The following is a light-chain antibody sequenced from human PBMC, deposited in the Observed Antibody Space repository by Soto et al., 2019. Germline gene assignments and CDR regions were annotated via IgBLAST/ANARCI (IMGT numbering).Light chain of an antibody. V-gene: IGKV1-5*03. J-gene: IGKJ5*01. CDR3: LQHNSYPSIT. CDR2: KAS. Sequence: DIQMTPSPSTLSASVGDRVTITFRASQSISSWLAWYQQKPGKAPKLLIYKASTLKSGVPSRFSGSGSGTEFTLTISSLQPEDFATYYCLQHNSYPSITFGQGTRLEIK. CDR1: QSISSW.